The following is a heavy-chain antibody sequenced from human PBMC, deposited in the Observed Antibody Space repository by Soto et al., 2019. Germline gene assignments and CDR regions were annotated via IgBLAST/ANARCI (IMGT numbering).Heavy chain of an antibody. J-gene: IGHJ6*03. V-gene: IGHV3-13*01. CDR1: GFTFSSYD. D-gene: IGHD3-3*01. CDR2: IGTAGDT. Sequence: PGGSLRLSCAASGFTFSSYDMHWVRQATGKGLEWVSAIGTAGDTYYPGSVKGRFTISRENAKNSLYLQMNSLRAGDTAVYYCARSDHDFWSGHVGSNYMDVWGKGTTVTVSS. CDR3: ARSDHDFWSGHVGSNYMDV.